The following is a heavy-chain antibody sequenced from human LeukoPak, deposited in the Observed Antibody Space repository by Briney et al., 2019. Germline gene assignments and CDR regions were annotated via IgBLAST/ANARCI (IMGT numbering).Heavy chain of an antibody. V-gene: IGHV1-46*01. Sequence: ASVKVSCKASGYTFTSYYMHWVRQAPGQGLEWMGIINPSGGSTSYAQKFQGRVTMTRDTSTSTLYMELSSLRSEDTAVYYCARTYGSGIYKVFMIDYWGQGTLVTVSS. CDR3: ARTYGSGIYKVFMIDY. CDR1: GYTFTSYY. D-gene: IGHD3-10*01. CDR2: INPSGGST. J-gene: IGHJ4*02.